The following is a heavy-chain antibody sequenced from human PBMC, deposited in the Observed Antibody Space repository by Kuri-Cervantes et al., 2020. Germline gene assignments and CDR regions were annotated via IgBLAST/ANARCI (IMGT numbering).Heavy chain of an antibody. CDR2: IRHDGVNP. D-gene: IGHD5-24*01. J-gene: IGHJ4*02. CDR3: GRKDGYNCVDY. CDR1: GFTFKNYD. V-gene: IGHV3-30*02. Sequence: GGSLRPSCAASGFTFKNYDMHWVRQAPGKGREWVTFIRHDGVNPYYSDPVKGRFTSSRDNSNNILYLQMNSVTEEYTALYYCGRKDGYNCVDYWGQGTLVTVSS.